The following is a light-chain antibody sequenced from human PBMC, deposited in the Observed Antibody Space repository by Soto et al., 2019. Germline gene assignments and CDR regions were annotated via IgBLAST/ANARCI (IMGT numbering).Light chain of an antibody. CDR3: QQYDNWPRT. CDR1: QSVSSN. CDR2: GAS. Sequence: EIVMTQSPATLSVSTGERATLSCRASQSVSSNLAWYQQKPGQAPRLLIYGASTGATGIAARFSGSGSGTEFTLTISSLHSEDFAVYYCQQYDNWPRTFGQGTKVDI. J-gene: IGKJ1*01. V-gene: IGKV3-15*01.